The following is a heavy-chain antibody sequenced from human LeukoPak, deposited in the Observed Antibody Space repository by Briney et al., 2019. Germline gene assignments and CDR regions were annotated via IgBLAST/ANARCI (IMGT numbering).Heavy chain of an antibody. V-gene: IGHV4-61*01. CDR1: GASVSSGSDY. CDR2: ISYSGST. J-gene: IGHJ4*02. CDR3: ARGQAALWFGEL. Sequence: SETLSLTCTVSGASVSSGSDYWSWIRQPPGKGLEWIGHISYSGSTNYNPSLKSRVTISLDTSKNQLSLKLSSVTTADTAVYYCARGQAALWFGELWGQGTLVTVSS. D-gene: IGHD3-10*01.